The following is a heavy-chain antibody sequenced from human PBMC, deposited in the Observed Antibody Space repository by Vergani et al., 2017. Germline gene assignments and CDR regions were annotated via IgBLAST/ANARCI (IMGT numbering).Heavy chain of an antibody. CDR3: AKANPRNSGYEYLYYYHAMDV. D-gene: IGHD5-12*01. Sequence: EVQLVESGGGLVKPGGSLRLSCAASGFTFSNAWMNWVRQAPGKGLEWVSGISGSGGSTYYAGSVKGRFTISRDSSKNTLYLQMNSLSAGDTAVYYCAKANPRNSGYEYLYYYHAMDVWGQGTTVTVSS. J-gene: IGHJ6*02. CDR2: ISGSGGST. V-gene: IGHV3-23*04. CDR1: GFTFSNAW.